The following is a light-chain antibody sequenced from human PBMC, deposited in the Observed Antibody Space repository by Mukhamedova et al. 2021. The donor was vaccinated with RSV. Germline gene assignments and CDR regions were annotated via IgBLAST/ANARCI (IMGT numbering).Light chain of an antibody. CDR2: PAS. CDR1: STF. Sequence: STFLAWYQQKPGKVPNLLIHPASTLQSGVPSRFSGSGSAPAFTLTISSLQPEDIGTYYCHRYDRAPSTFGPATKVDVK. J-gene: IGKJ3*01. V-gene: IGKV1-27*01. CDR3: HRYDRAPST.